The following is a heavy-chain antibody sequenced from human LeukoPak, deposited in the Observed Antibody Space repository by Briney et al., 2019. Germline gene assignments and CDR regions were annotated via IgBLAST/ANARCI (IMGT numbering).Heavy chain of an antibody. V-gene: IGHV1-2*02. CDR3: AMNYYGSGSPWYYFDY. J-gene: IGHJ4*02. Sequence: ASVKVSCKASGYTFTRYYMHWVRQAPGQGLEWMGWINPNSGGTNYAQKFQGRVTMTRDTSISTAYMELSRLRSDDTAVYYCAMNYYGSGSPWYYFDYWGQGTLVTVSS. CDR2: INPNSGGT. CDR1: GYTFTRYY. D-gene: IGHD3-10*01.